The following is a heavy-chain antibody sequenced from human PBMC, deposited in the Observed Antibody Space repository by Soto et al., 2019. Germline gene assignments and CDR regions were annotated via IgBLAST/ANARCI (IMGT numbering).Heavy chain of an antibody. CDR3: ASCGHLPAETDMVTDSYYYYYGMDV. J-gene: IGHJ6*02. V-gene: IGHV1-69*06. CDR1: GGTFSSYA. Sequence: GASVKVSCKASGGTFSSYAISWVRQAPGQGLEWMGGIIPIFGTANYAQKFQGRVTITADKSTSTAYMELSSLRSEDTAVYYCASCGHLPAETDMVTDSYYYYYGMDVCGQGTTVTVS. CDR2: IIPIFGTA. D-gene: IGHD5-18*01.